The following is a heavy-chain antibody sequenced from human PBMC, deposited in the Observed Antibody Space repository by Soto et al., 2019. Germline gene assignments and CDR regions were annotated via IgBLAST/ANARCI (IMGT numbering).Heavy chain of an antibody. CDR2: IWYDGSNK. CDR1: GFTFSSYG. D-gene: IGHD2-8*01. J-gene: IGHJ5*02. CDR3: ARDSGRFCTNVVCYTSPWFDP. Sequence: GGSLRLSCAASGFTFSSYGMHWVRQAPGKGLEWVAVIWYDGSNKYYADSVKGRFTISRDNSKNTLYLQMNSLRAEDTAVYYCARDSGRFCTNVVCYTSPWFDPWGPGTLVTVSS. V-gene: IGHV3-33*01.